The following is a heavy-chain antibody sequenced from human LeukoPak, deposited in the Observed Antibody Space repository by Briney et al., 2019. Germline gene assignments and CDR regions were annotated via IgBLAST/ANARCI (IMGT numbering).Heavy chain of an antibody. V-gene: IGHV1-46*01. CDR2: INPSGGST. J-gene: IGHJ4*02. Sequence: ASVKVSCKASGYTFTSYYMHWVRQAPGQGLEWMGIINPSGGSTSYAQTFQGRVTMTRDTSTSTVYMELSSLRSEDTAVYYCARVLGILEYSSSFVFDYWGQGTLVTVSS. CDR1: GYTFTSYY. D-gene: IGHD6-6*01. CDR3: ARVLGILEYSSSFVFDY.